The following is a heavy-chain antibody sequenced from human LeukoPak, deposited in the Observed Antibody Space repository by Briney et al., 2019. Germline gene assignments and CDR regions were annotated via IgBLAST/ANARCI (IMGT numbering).Heavy chain of an antibody. CDR2: INPNNGDT. CDR1: GYTFTGYF. Sequence: ASVKVSCKASGYTFTGYFLHWVRQAPGQGPEWMGRINPNNGDTNYAQNLQGRVTMTRDTSISTAYMELSRLRSDDTAVYFCARGPLCSYGIIDYWGQGTLVTVSS. V-gene: IGHV1-2*06. D-gene: IGHD5-18*01. CDR3: ARGPLCSYGIIDY. J-gene: IGHJ4*02.